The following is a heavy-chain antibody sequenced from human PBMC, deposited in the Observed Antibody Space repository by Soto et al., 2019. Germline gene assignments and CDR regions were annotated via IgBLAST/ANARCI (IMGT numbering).Heavy chain of an antibody. CDR2: ISASGAYT. V-gene: IGHV3-23*01. J-gene: IGHJ4*02. Sequence: VGSLRLSGAASGFTFNNYAVSWARQTPGKGLEWVATISASGAYTFYADSVKGRFTISRDNSQNTLFLHMRSLRAGDTATYYCAKEVIAARPYYFDHWGQGILVTVSS. CDR1: GFTFNNYA. CDR3: AKEVIAARPYYFDH. D-gene: IGHD6-6*01.